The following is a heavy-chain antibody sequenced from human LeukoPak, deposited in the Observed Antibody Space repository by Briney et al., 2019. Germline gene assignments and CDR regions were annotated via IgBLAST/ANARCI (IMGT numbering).Heavy chain of an antibody. CDR3: ARGRYSHDY. D-gene: IGHD1-26*01. V-gene: IGHV3-13*01. Sequence: GGSLRLSCSASGFTCSTYGMHWVRQATGRGLEWVSAIGADGKTYYAGSVKGRFTISREDAKNSLYLQMNSLRVEDTAVYYCARGRYSHDYWGQGTLVTVSS. CDR1: GFTCSTYG. J-gene: IGHJ4*02. CDR2: IGADGKT.